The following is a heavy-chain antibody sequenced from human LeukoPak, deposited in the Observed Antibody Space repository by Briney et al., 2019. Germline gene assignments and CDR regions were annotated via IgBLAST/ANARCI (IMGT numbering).Heavy chain of an antibody. V-gene: IGHV3-74*01. CDR3: ARVQLGVGADG. D-gene: IGHD1-26*01. J-gene: IGHJ4*02. CDR2: INSDGSFT. CDR1: GFTFSSYA. Sequence: GGSLRLSCAASGFTFSSYAMSWVRQAPGKGLVRVSRINSDGSFTTYADSVKGRFTISRDNAKNMLYLQMNSLRAEDTAVYYCARVQLGVGADGWGQGTLVTVSS.